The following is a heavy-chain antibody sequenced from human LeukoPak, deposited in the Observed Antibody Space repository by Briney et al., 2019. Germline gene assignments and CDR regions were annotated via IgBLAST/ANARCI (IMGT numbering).Heavy chain of an antibody. CDR1: GYTFTSYA. V-gene: IGHV1-3*01. J-gene: IGHJ4*02. CDR2: INAGNGNT. CDR3: ARDGSLGLYGSGRVFDY. D-gene: IGHD3-10*01. Sequence: EASVKVSCKASGYTFTSYAMHWVHQAPGQRLEWMGWINAGNGNTKYSQKFQGRVTITRDTSASTAYMELSSLRSEDTAVYYCARDGSLGLYGSGRVFDYWGQGTLVTVSS.